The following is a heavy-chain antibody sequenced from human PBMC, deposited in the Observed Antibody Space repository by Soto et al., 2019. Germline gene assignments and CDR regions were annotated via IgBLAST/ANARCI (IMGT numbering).Heavy chain of an antibody. D-gene: IGHD6-6*01. Sequence: WGSLRLSCAASEFTFNHCGIHWVRQAPGKGLEWVSSVCSDGNNKFYAHSVKGRFTITRDNSKNTLYLQVNSLRVEDTAVYYCATGIRPDSYYDMDXWCQGTTVTVS. CDR2: VCSDGNNK. J-gene: IGHJ6*02. V-gene: IGHV3-30*02. CDR1: EFTFNHCG. CDR3: ATGIRPDSYYDMDX.